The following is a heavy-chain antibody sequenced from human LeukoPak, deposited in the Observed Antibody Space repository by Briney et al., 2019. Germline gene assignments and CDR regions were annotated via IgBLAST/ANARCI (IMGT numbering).Heavy chain of an antibody. CDR1: GYRFTNYW. V-gene: IGHV5-51*01. D-gene: IGHD3-10*01. CDR3: ARHITMVRGVPGAFDI. Sequence: GESLRISCKVSGYRFTNYWIAWVRQMPGKGLDFMGIILPDDSDTRYSPSFQGQVTISADKSISTAYLQWSSLKASDTAMYYCARHITMVRGVPGAFDIWGQGTMVTVSS. CDR2: ILPDDSDT. J-gene: IGHJ3*02.